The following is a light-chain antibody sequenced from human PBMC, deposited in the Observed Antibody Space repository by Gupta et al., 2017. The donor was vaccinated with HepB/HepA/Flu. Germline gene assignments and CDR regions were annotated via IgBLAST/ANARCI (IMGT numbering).Light chain of an antibody. CDR1: QDIRNY. CDR3: QQYDNVPESN. Sequence: DIQMTQSPSSLSASVGDRVTITCQASQDIRNYLNWYQQKPGKAPKLLIYDASSLETGVPCRFSGSGSGTHFTFTSSSLQHEDVGTYYCQQYDNVPESNFGQGTKLEIK. J-gene: IGKJ2*01. CDR2: DAS. V-gene: IGKV1-33*01.